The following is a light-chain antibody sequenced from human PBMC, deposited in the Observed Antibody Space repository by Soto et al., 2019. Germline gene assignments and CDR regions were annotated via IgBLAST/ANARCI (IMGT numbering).Light chain of an antibody. J-gene: IGKJ1*01. V-gene: IGKV3-20*01. CDR3: QQYGSSSWT. CDR1: QSVTSDY. CDR2: GAS. Sequence: EIVLTPSPGTLSLSPGERATLSCRASQSVTSDYLAWYQQKPGQAPRLLIHGASSRATGIPDRFSGSGSGTDFTLSISRLEPEDFAVYYCQQYGSSSWTFGQGTKVDIK.